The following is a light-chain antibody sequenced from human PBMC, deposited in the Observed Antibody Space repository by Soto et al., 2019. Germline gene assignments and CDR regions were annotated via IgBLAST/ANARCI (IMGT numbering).Light chain of an antibody. CDR2: GAS. J-gene: IGKJ2*01. Sequence: DIQMTQSPSSLSASVGDRVTITCRASQSIRRFLNWYQQKPGKAPKLLIYGASSLQSGVPSRFSVSGSGTDFTLTISSLQPEDFATDYCHQSYSTRVFGQGTKMEIK. CDR3: HQSYSTRV. CDR1: QSIRRF. V-gene: IGKV1-39*01.